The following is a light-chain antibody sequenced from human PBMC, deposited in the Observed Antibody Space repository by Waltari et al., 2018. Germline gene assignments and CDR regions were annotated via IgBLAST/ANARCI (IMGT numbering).Light chain of an antibody. CDR2: DKN. CDR1: SLRTYS. V-gene: IGLV3-19*01. Sequence: SSELTQDPAVSVAMGQTVRITCQGESLRTYSASWYQQRPGQAPILVIYDKNNRPSGVPDRFSGSSSHNTGSLTITGAQAEDEASYYCHSRDASGVAGSFGGGTKLTVL. J-gene: IGLJ2*01. CDR3: HSRDASGVAGS.